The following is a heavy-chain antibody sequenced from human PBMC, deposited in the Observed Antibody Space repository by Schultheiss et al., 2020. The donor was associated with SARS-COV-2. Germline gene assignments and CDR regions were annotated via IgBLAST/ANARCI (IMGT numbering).Heavy chain of an antibody. CDR3: AKVFTYYDILTGYYLDY. J-gene: IGHJ4*02. D-gene: IGHD3-9*01. CDR2: ISGSGGNT. Sequence: GGSLRLSCAASGFGFSTYAMNWVRQAPGKGLEWVSGISGSGGNTDYADSVKGRFPISRDNSKNTLYLQLNSLRAEDTAVYYCAKVFTYYDILTGYYLDYWGQGTLVTVSS. CDR1: GFGFSTYA. V-gene: IGHV3-23*01.